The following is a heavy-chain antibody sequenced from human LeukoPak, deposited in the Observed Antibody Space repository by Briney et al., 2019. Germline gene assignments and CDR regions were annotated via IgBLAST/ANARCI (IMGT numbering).Heavy chain of an antibody. CDR2: INPNSGDT. Sequence: ASVKVSCKASRYTFTGYYVHWVRQAPGQGLEWMGWINPNSGDTNYAQKFQGRVTMTRDTSITTAYMELSRLRSDDTAVYFCASGWSITGWYNNWFDPWGQGTLVTVSS. CDR1: RYTFTGYY. J-gene: IGHJ5*02. CDR3: ASGWSITGWYNNWFDP. D-gene: IGHD6-19*01. V-gene: IGHV1-2*02.